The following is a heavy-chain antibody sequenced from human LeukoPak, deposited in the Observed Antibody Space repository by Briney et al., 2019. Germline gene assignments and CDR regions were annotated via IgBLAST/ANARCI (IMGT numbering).Heavy chain of an antibody. CDR1: GYSFTSYY. V-gene: IGHV1-46*01. CDR2: VNPSGGST. Sequence: GASVKVSCKASGYSFTSYYMHWVRQAPGQGLEWMGIVNPSGGSTSYAQKFQGRVTMTRDMSTSTAYMELSRLTSDDTAVYYCARGNFYDNKGYSPELRYWGQGTLVTVSS. D-gene: IGHD3-10*01. J-gene: IGHJ4*02. CDR3: ARGNFYDNKGYSPELRY.